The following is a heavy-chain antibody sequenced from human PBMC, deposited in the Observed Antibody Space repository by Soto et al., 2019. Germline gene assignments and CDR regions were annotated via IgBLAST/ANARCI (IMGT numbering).Heavy chain of an antibody. CDR1: GGSISSGGYY. J-gene: IGHJ4*02. CDR2: IYYSGST. D-gene: IGHD3-10*01. Sequence: SETLSLTCTVSGGSISSGGYYWSWIRQHPGKGLEWIGYIYYSGSTYYNPSLKSRVTISVDTSKNQFSLKLSSVTAADTAVYYCARDKGSGSYGYDYWGQGTLVTVSS. V-gene: IGHV4-31*03. CDR3: ARDKGSGSYGYDY.